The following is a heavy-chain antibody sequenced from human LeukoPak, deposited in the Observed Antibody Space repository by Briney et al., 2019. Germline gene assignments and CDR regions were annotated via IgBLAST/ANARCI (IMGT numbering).Heavy chain of an antibody. V-gene: IGHV3-66*02. CDR1: GITVSYNY. CDR2: IYSGGST. D-gene: IGHD3-22*01. CDR3: AKLDTGGYYFDY. Sequence: GGSLRLSCAASGITVSYNYMSWVRQAPGEGLEWVSLIYSGGSTYYADSVKGRFTFSRDDSENTLFLQMNSLRPEDTAVYYCAKLDTGGYYFDYWGQGTLVTVSS. J-gene: IGHJ4*02.